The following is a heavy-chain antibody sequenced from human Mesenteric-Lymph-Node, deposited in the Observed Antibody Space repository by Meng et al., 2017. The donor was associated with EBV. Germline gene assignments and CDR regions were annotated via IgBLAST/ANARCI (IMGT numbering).Heavy chain of an antibody. V-gene: IGHV1-2*04. CDR3: ARGGYYYDSSGDDFDY. J-gene: IGHJ4*02. CDR1: GYTFTSYY. D-gene: IGHD3-22*01. CDR2: INPNSGGT. Sequence: QVQLVQSGAEVKKPGASVKVSCKASGYTFTSYYMHWVRQAPGQGLEWMGWINPNSGGTNYAQKFQGWVTMTRDTSISTAYMELSRLRSDDTAVYYCARGGYYYDSSGDDFDYWGQGTLVTVSS.